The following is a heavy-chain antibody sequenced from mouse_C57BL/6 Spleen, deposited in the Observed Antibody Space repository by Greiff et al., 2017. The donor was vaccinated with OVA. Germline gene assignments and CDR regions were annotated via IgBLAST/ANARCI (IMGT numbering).Heavy chain of an antibody. V-gene: IGHV1-52*01. CDR3: ARRDSSGIPYAMDY. J-gene: IGHJ4*01. Sequence: VQLQQPGAELVRPGSSVKLSCKASGYTFTSYWMHWVKQRPIQGLEWIGNIDPSDSETHYNQKFKDKATLTVDKSSSTAYMQLSSLTSEDSAVYYCARRDSSGIPYAMDYGGQGTSVTVSS. CDR1: GYTFTSYW. CDR2: IDPSDSET. D-gene: IGHD3-2*02.